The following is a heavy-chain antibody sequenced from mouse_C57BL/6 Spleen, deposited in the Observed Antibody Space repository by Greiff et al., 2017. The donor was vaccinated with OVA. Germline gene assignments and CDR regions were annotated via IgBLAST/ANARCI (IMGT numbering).Heavy chain of an antibody. D-gene: IGHD2-4*01. CDR2: IDPETGGT. J-gene: IGHJ2*01. Sequence: VQLQESGAELVRPGASVTLSCKASGYTFTDYEMHWVKQTPVHGLEWIGAIDPETGGTAYNQKFKGKAILTADKSSSTAYMELRSLTSEDSAVYFCTRRGLRGYFDYWGQGTTLTVSS. CDR3: TRRGLRGYFDY. V-gene: IGHV1-15*01. CDR1: GYTFTDYE.